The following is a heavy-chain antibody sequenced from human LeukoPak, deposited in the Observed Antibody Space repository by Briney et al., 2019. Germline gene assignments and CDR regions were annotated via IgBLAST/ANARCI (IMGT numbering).Heavy chain of an antibody. J-gene: IGHJ5*02. CDR2: IYHSGGT. Sequence: SETLSLTCAVSGGSISSSTNWWSWVRQPPGKGLEWIGEIYHSGGTNYNPSLKSRITISVDTSKNQFSLKLSSVTAADTAVYYCARHGYCSSTSCWYWFDPWGQGTLVTVSS. D-gene: IGHD2-2*03. CDR1: GGSISSSTNW. CDR3: ARHGYCSSTSCWYWFDP. V-gene: IGHV4-4*02.